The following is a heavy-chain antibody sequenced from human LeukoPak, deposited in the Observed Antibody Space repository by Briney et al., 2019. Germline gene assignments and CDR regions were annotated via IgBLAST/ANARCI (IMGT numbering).Heavy chain of an antibody. CDR2: IYYSGST. D-gene: IGHD3-22*01. CDR3: ARVELSMIVRL. V-gene: IGHV4-4*02. Sequence: SETLSLTCAVSGGSISSSNWWSWVRQPPGKGLEWIGYIYYSGSTNYNPSLKSRVTISVDTSKNQFSLKLSSVTAADTAVYYCARVELSMIVRLWGQGTLVTVSS. CDR1: GGSISSSNW. J-gene: IGHJ4*02.